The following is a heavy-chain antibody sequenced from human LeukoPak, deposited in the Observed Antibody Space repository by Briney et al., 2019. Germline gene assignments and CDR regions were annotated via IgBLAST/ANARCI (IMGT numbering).Heavy chain of an antibody. CDR2: ISWNSGSI. Sequence: GGSLRLSCAASGFTFDDYAMHWVRQAPGKGLEWVSGISWNSGSIGYADSVKGRFTISRDNAKNSLYLQMNSLRAEDTALYYCAKDRGIAVADYNFDYWGQGTLVTVSS. J-gene: IGHJ4*02. V-gene: IGHV3-9*01. D-gene: IGHD6-19*01. CDR1: GFTFDDYA. CDR3: AKDRGIAVADYNFDY.